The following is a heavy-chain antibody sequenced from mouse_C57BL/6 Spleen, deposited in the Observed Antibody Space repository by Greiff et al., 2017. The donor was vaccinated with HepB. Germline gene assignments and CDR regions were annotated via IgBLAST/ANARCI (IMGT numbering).Heavy chain of an antibody. CDR1: GYTFTDYE. CDR2: IDPETGGT. CDR3: TRSGERDGYYFDY. V-gene: IGHV1-15*01. J-gene: IGHJ2*01. D-gene: IGHD2-3*01. Sequence: ESGAELVRPGASVTLSCKASGYTFTDYEMHWVKQTPVHGLEWIGAIDPETGGTAYNQKFKGKAILTADKSSSTAYMELRSLTSEDSAVYYCTRSGERDGYYFDYGGQGTTHTVSS.